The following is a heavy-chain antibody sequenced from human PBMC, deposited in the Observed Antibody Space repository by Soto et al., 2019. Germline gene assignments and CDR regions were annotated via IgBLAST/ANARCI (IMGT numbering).Heavy chain of an antibody. CDR2: ISSSSSYI. Sequence: GGSLRLSCAASGFTFSSYSMNWVRQAPGKGLEWVSSISSSSSYIYYADSVKGRFTISRDNAKNSLYLQMNSLRAEDTVVYYCARDLGSYGDYWGQGTLVTVSS. D-gene: IGHD5-18*01. V-gene: IGHV3-21*01. CDR1: GFTFSSYS. CDR3: ARDLGSYGDY. J-gene: IGHJ4*02.